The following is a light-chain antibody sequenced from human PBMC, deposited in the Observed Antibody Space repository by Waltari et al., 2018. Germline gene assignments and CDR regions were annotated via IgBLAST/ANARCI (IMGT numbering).Light chain of an antibody. J-gene: IGLJ1*01. CDR3: QVWDSRSDQYV. Sequence: SYVLTQPPSVSVAPGKTARITCGGKNIGSQSGHWYQQKPGQAPVLVIFDDTERPSGIPERISGSDSGKTATLTISSVEAGDEADYYCQVWDSRSDQYVFGPGTKVTVL. V-gene: IGLV3-21*04. CDR2: DDT. CDR1: NIGSQS.